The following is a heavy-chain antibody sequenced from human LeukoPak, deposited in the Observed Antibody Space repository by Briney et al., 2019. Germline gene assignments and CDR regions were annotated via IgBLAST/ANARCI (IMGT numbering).Heavy chain of an antibody. CDR2: IIPIFGTA. Sequence: ASVKVSCKASGGTFSSYAISWVRQAPGQGLEWMGGIIPIFGTANYAQKFQGRVTMTRDMSTTTDYMELSSLRSEDTAFYYCARDNSVGDAAWWFDPWGQGTLVTVSS. D-gene: IGHD1-26*01. V-gene: IGHV1-69*05. CDR1: GGTFSSYA. CDR3: ARDNSVGDAAWWFDP. J-gene: IGHJ5*02.